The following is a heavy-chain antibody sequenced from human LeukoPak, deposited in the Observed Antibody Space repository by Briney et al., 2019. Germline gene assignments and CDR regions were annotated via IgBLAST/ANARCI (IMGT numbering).Heavy chain of an antibody. CDR3: AAVAYCGGDCYSGFDY. CDR1: GYTFTSYG. Sequence: ASVKVSCKASGYTFTSYGISWVRQAPGQGLEWMGWISAYNGNTNYAQKLQGRVTMTTDTSTSTAYMELRSLRSDDTAVYYCAAVAYCGGDCYSGFDYWGQGTLVTVSS. CDR2: ISAYNGNT. D-gene: IGHD2-21*02. V-gene: IGHV1-18*01. J-gene: IGHJ4*02.